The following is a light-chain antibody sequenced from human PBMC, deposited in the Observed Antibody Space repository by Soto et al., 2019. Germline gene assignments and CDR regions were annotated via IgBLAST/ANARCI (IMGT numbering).Light chain of an antibody. CDR1: QRISSN. J-gene: IGKJ4*01. CDR3: QQYHHWPVT. Sequence: EIVMTQSPATLSVSPGERVTFSCRASQRISSNLAWYQHTPGQAPRLLISGASTGATGLPSRFSGSGFGTDFTLTINSLQSEDVAVYYCQQYHHWPVTFGGGTKVEI. CDR2: GAS. V-gene: IGKV3-15*01.